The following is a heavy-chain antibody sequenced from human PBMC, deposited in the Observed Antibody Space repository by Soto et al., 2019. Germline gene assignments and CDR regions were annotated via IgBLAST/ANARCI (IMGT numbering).Heavy chain of an antibody. CDR1: GFTFSSCA. Sequence: GGSLRLSCAASGFTFSSCAMGWVRQAPGKGLEWVSDIIDSGGSTYYADSVKGRFTISRDNSKSTLYLQMNSLRAEDTALYYCAKGRSYYYYYGVDVWGQAPTVTVSS. V-gene: IGHV3-23*01. CDR3: AKGRSYYYYYGVDV. CDR2: IIDSGGST. J-gene: IGHJ6*02.